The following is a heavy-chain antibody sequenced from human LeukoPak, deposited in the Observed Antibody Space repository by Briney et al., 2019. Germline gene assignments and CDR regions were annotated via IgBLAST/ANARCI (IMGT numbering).Heavy chain of an antibody. Sequence: SETLSLTCTVSGGSVSSGSYYWSWIRQPPGKGLEWIGYIYYSGSTNYNPSLKSRVTISVDTSKNQFSLKLSSVTAADTAVYYCARDRYVAVVPAAPYYYYGMDVWGQGTTVTVSS. CDR3: ARDRYVAVVPAAPYYYYGMDV. CDR1: GGSVSSGSYY. J-gene: IGHJ6*02. V-gene: IGHV4-61*01. D-gene: IGHD2-2*01. CDR2: IYYSGST.